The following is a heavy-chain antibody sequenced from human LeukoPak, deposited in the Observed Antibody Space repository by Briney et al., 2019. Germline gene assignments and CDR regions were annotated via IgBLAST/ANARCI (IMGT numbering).Heavy chain of an antibody. CDR1: GFTFSSYG. CDR3: ARDYDFWSGYYSPTRGYFGY. V-gene: IGHV3-30*02. D-gene: IGHD3-3*01. CDR2: IRYDGSNK. J-gene: IGHJ4*02. Sequence: GGSLRLSCAAYGFTFSSYGMHWVRQAPGKGLEWVAFIRYDGSNKYYTDSVKGRFTISRDNSKNTLYLQMDSLRAEDTAVYDCARDYDFWSGYYSPTRGYFGYWGQGTLVTVSS.